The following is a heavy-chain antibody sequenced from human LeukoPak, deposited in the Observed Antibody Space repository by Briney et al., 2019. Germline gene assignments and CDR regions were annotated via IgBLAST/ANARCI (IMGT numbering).Heavy chain of an antibody. D-gene: IGHD3-22*01. J-gene: IGHJ5*02. V-gene: IGHV1-18*01. CDR2: TSAYNGNI. CDR1: GYTFSTYG. Sequence: GASVKVSCKASGYTFSTYGISWVRQAPGQGLEWMGWTSAYNGNINYAQKLQGRVTMTTDTSTSTAYMELRSLRSEDTAVYYCARGAHVRMYDSNHNCFDPWGQGTLVTVSS. CDR3: ARGAHVRMYDSNHNCFDP.